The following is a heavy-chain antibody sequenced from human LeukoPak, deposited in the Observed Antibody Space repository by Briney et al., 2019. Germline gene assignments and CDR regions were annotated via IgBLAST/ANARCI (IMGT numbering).Heavy chain of an antibody. CDR2: ISGYNGNT. CDR3: ARDLREDIVATFGGNWFDP. D-gene: IGHD5-12*01. J-gene: IGHJ5*02. CDR1: GYTFTSYG. V-gene: IGHV1-18*01. Sequence: ASVKVSCKASGYTFTSYGISWVRQAPGQGLEWMGWISGYNGNTNYAQKLQGRVTMTTDTSTSTAYMELRSLRSDDTAVYYCARDLREDIVATFGGNWFDPWGQGTLVTVSS.